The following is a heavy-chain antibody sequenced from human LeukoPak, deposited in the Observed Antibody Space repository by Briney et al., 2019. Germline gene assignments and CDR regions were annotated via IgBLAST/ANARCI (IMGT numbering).Heavy chain of an antibody. CDR2: IYYSGST. J-gene: IGHJ4*02. CDR3: AKWSSTLKAFDF. D-gene: IGHD2-8*01. V-gene: IGHV4-59*08. Sequence: ESSETLSLTCTVSGGSISSYYWSWIRQPPGKGLEWIGYIYYSGSTNYNPSLKSRVTISVDTSKSQFSLKLSSVTAADTAVYYCAKWSSTLKAFDFWGQGILAIVSS. CDR1: GGSISSYY.